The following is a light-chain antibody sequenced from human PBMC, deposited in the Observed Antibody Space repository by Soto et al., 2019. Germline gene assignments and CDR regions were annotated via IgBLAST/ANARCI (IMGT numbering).Light chain of an antibody. J-gene: IGKJ3*01. Sequence: ETVLTQSPGTLSLSPGATATLSCRASQSVSRNYLAWFQQKPGQAPRLLIYGASTRATGIPDRFSGSGSGTDFTLTISRLEPEAFAVYYCHHYGVSPIYTFGPGTKLDFK. CDR1: QSVSRNY. CDR3: HHYGVSPIYT. V-gene: IGKV3-20*01. CDR2: GAS.